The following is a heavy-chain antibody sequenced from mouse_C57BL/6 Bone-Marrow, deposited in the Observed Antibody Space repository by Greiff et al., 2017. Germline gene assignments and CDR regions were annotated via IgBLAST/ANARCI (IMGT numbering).Heavy chain of an antibody. CDR1: GYTFTSYW. Sequence: QVQLQQPGAELVKPGASVKLSCKASGYTFTSYWMHWVKQRPGQGLEWIGMIHPNSGSTNYNEKFKSKATLTVDKSSSTAYMQLSSLTSEHSAVYYCAREGYGSRYAMDYWGQGTSVTVSS. V-gene: IGHV1-64*01. CDR2: IHPNSGST. CDR3: AREGYGSRYAMDY. J-gene: IGHJ4*01. D-gene: IGHD1-1*01.